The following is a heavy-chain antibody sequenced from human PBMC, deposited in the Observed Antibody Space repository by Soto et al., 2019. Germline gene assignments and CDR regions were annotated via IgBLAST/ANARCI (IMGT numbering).Heavy chain of an antibody. V-gene: IGHV3-53*01. J-gene: IGHJ6*02. CDR3: AREGPHYYDTSSYYYYGMEV. Sequence: EVQLVESGGGLIQPGGSLRLSCAASGFTVSSNYMSWVRQAPGKGLEWVSIMYSGGTTYYADSVKGRFTLSRDNSKNTLYLQMNSLRAEDTAVYYCAREGPHYYDTSSYYYYGMEVWGQGTTVTVSS. D-gene: IGHD3-22*01. CDR2: MYSGGTT. CDR1: GFTVSSNY.